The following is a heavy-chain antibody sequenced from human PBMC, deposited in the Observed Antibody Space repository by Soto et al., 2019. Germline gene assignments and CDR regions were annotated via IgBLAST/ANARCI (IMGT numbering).Heavy chain of an antibody. J-gene: IGHJ3*01. CDR3: ARLYFCRAVAEDDAFYF. CDR1: GYTFTSYY. CDR2: INPSGGST. Sequence: ASVKLSCKASGYTFTSYYMHWVRQAPGQGPEWMGIINPSGGSTSYAQKFQGRVTMTRDTSTSTVYMELSSLRSEDTAVYYCARLYFCRAVAEDDAFYFSGQGTIVT. D-gene: IGHD6-19*01. V-gene: IGHV1-46*01.